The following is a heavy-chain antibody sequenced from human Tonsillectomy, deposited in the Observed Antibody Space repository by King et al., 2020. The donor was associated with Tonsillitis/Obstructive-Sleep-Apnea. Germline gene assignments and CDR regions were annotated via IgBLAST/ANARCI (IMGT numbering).Heavy chain of an antibody. Sequence: EVQLVESGGGLVQPGGSLRLSCAASGFTFSSYWMSWVRQSPGKGLEWVANIKHHGSERYYVDSVKGRFTISRDNAKNSLYLQLNSLRAEDTAVYFCAREYCSGSSCYRIFDCWGQGPLVTVSS. CDR3: AREYCSGSSCYRIFDC. CDR2: IKHHGSER. D-gene: IGHD2-15*01. V-gene: IGHV3-7*04. J-gene: IGHJ4*02. CDR1: GFTFSSYW.